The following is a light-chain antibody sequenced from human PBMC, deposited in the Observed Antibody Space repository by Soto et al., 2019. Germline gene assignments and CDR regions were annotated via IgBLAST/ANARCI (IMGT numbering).Light chain of an antibody. CDR1: QSVSSSY. CDR2: GAS. V-gene: IGKV3-20*01. CDR3: KQYDSAPWT. Sequence: EIVLTQSPGTLSLSPGERATLSCRASQSVSSSYLAWYQQKPGQAPRLLIYGASSRATGILDRFSGSGSGTDFTLTISRLEPKDFAVYYCKQYDSAPWTFGQATKVEIK. J-gene: IGKJ1*01.